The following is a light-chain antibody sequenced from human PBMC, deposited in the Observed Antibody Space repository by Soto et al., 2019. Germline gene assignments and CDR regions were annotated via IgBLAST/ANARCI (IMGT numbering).Light chain of an antibody. Sequence: EIVLTQSPATLSLSPGERATLSCRASQSVSTYLAWYQQKPGQAPRLLIYEASNRATGIPARFSGSGSGTEFTLTISSLEPEDFAVYYCQQRSNWPPGTFGPGTKVDIK. CDR3: QQRSNWPPGT. CDR2: EAS. CDR1: QSVSTY. J-gene: IGKJ3*01. V-gene: IGKV3-11*01.